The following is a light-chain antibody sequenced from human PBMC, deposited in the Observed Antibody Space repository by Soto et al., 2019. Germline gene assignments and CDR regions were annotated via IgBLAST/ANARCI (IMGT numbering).Light chain of an antibody. V-gene: IGKV3-20*01. J-gene: IGKJ3*01. Sequence: DIVLTQSPGTLSLSPVERATLSCRASQSVSSKYLAWYQQKPGQPPRVLIYGTSIRATGIPERFSGGGSGTDFTLTITRLESEDFAVYYCQQYGSSLFTFGPGTKVDFK. CDR3: QQYGSSLFT. CDR2: GTS. CDR1: QSVSSKY.